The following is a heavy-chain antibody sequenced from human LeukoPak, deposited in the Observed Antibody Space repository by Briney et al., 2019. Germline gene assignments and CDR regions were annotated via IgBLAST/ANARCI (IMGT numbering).Heavy chain of an antibody. J-gene: IGHJ4*02. V-gene: IGHV4-34*01. D-gene: IGHD2-15*01. CDR3: ASDLYTVVEY. CDR1: GGSFSGYY. Sequence: KPSETLSLTCAVYGGSFSGYYWSWLRQPPRKGLEWIGEINHSGSTNYNPSLKSRVTISVDTSKNQFSLKLSSVTAADTAVYYCASDLYTVVEYWGQGTLVTVSS. CDR2: INHSGST.